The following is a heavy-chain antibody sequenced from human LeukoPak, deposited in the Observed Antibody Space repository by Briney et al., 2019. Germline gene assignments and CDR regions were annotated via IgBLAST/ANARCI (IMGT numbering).Heavy chain of an antibody. CDR1: GFTSTSYT. D-gene: IGHD2-2*01. V-gene: IGHV3-21*01. CDR2: ISGSTTYI. Sequence: PGGSLRLSCAASGFTSTSYTMNWVRQAPGKGLEWVSSISGSTTYIYYADSVKGRFTMSRDNAKNSLYLQMNSLRAEDTAAYYCARDQYQLLQGFDYWGQGTPVTVSS. J-gene: IGHJ4*02. CDR3: ARDQYQLLQGFDY.